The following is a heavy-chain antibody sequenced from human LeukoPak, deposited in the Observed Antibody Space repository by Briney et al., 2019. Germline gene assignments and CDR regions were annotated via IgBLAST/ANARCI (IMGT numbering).Heavy chain of an antibody. CDR2: INSDGTGT. CDR1: GFTFSRYW. CDR3: AGSGRFDC. J-gene: IGHJ4*02. V-gene: IGHV3-74*01. Sequence: GGSLRLSCEVSGFTFSRYWMHWVRQAPGKGLVWVSLINSDGTGTTYADSVRGRFTISRDNAKDTLYLQMNSVRAEDTDVYYCAGSGRFDCWGQGTLVTVSS. D-gene: IGHD1-26*01.